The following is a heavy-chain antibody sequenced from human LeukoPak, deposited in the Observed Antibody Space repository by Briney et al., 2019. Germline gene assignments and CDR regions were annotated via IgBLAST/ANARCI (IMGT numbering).Heavy chain of an antibody. V-gene: IGHV3-30*04. CDR3: ARDGSTVTRGYYYMDV. J-gene: IGHJ6*03. CDR1: GFTFSSYA. CDR2: ISYDGSNK. Sequence: GGSLRLSCAASGFTFSSYAMQWVRQAPGKGLEWVAVISYDGSNKYYADSVKGRFTISRDNSKNTLYLQMKSLRAEDTAVYYCARDGSTVTRGYYYMDVWGKGTTVTVSS. D-gene: IGHD4-17*01.